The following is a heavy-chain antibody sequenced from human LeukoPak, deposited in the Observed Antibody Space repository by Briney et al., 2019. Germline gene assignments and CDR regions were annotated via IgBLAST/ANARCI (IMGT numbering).Heavy chain of an antibody. V-gene: IGHV5-10-1*01. CDR1: GYSFTSYW. D-gene: IGHD6-19*01. Sequence: GESLKISCKGSGYSFTSYWISWVRPMPGKGLEWMGRIDPSDSYTKYSPSFQGHVTISADKSISTAYLQWSSLKASDPAMFYCAATTHSGWYYFHYWGQGTLVTVSS. CDR3: AATTHSGWYYFHY. CDR2: IDPSDSYT. J-gene: IGHJ4*02.